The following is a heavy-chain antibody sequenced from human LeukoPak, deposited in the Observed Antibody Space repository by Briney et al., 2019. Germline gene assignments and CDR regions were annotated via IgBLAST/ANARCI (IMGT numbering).Heavy chain of an antibody. CDR2: ISGSGVST. J-gene: IGHJ6*02. D-gene: IGHD3-3*01. Sequence: GGSLRLSCAASGFTFSSYAMSWVRQAPGKGLEWVSSISGSGVSTYSADSVKGRFTISRDNSKNTLYLQMNSLRAEDTAVYYCAKFRSGYYWYYYDTDVWGQGTTVTVSS. V-gene: IGHV3-23*01. CDR3: AKFRSGYYWYYYDTDV. CDR1: GFTFSSYA.